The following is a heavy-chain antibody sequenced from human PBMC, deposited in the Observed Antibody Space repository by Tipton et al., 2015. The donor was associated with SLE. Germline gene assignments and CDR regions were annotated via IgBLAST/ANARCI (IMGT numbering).Heavy chain of an antibody. CDR2: IFYTGST. J-gene: IGHJ6*03. CDR1: GGSISSGDYF. CDR3: ARERDCGSDCFGSYYYYMDG. D-gene: IGHD2-21*01. V-gene: IGHV4-31*03. Sequence: TLSLTCTVSGGSISSGDYFRSWIRQHPGKGLEWLGYIFYTGSTYYNPSLKSRLTISVDTSKNEFSLALSSVTAADTAMYFCARERDCGSDCFGSYYYYMDGWGKGTTVIVSS.